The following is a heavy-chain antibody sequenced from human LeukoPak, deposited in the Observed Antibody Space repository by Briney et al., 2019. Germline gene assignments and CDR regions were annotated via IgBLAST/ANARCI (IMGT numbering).Heavy chain of an antibody. J-gene: IGHJ4*02. CDR2: TYYSGST. D-gene: IGHD1-26*01. CDR3: ARVKPWELDN. CDR1: GGCISISSFY. V-gene: IGHV4-39*07. Sequence: PSETLSLTCTVSGGCISISSFYWGWIRQPPGKGLEWIGSTYYSGSTYYNPSLKSRVTISVDTSKNQFSLKLSSVTAADTAVYYCARVKPWELDNWGQGTLVTVSS.